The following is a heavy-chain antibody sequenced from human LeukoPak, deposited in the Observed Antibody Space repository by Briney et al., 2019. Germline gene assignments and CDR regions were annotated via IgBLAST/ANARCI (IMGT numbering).Heavy chain of an antibody. CDR3: ARDANFWSGYYLGGYYYYMDV. Sequence: SVKVSCKASGGTFSSYAISWVRQAPGQGLEWMGGIIPIFGTANYAQKFQGRVTITADESTSTAYMELSSLRSEDTAVYYCARDANFWSGYYLGGYYYYMDVWGKGTTVTVSS. CDR2: IIPIFGTA. CDR1: GGTFSSYA. D-gene: IGHD3-3*01. V-gene: IGHV1-69*01. J-gene: IGHJ6*03.